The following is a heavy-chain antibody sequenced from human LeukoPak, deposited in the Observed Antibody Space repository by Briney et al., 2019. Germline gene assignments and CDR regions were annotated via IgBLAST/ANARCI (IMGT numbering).Heavy chain of an antibody. J-gene: IGHJ6*03. CDR3: ARGKKGSGYYYSPYYYYYMDV. CDR1: VGSFSGYY. Sequence: SETLSLTCAVYVGSFSGYYWSWIPQPPGKGLGWVGEINHSGRTNYTPPLKSRITISVDTSKNQFSLKLRSVSAADTAVYYWARGKKGSGYYYSPYYYYYMDVWGKGTTVTVSS. CDR2: INHSGRT. D-gene: IGHD3-22*01. V-gene: IGHV4-34*01.